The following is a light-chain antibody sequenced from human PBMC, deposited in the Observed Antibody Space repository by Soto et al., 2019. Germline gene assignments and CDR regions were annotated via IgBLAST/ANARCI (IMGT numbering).Light chain of an antibody. CDR2: ITS. J-gene: IGKJ3*01. CDR1: QIIGSY. V-gene: IGKV1-39*01. CDR3: QQGSSLPFT. Sequence: DIQMTQSPSSLSASVGDRVTITCRASQIIGSYLNWYQQKPGKAPELLIYITSSLKSGVPSRFSGSGSGTEFTLPISSLQPEDFATYYCQQGSSLPFTFGPGTKVDIK.